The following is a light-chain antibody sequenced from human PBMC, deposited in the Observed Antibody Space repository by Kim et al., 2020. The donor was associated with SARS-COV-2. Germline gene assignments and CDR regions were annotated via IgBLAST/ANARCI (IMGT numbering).Light chain of an antibody. CDR3: QAWDSSTVV. CDR1: KLEHKN. CDR2: QDS. V-gene: IGLV3-1*01. Sequence: SMSPVQTASITDSEEKLEHKNVCWYQQRRGQSPVLVIYQDSNQPSGIPERFSGSNSGITATLTISGTQAMDEADYYCQAWDSSTVVFGVGTQLTVL. J-gene: IGLJ2*01.